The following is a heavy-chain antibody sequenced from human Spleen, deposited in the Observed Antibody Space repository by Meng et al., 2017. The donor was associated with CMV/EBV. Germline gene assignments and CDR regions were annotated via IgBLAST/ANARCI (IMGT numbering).Heavy chain of an antibody. CDR1: GFTFSSYS. D-gene: IGHD3-10*01. J-gene: IGHJ4*02. V-gene: IGHV3-21*01. CDR3: ARTGVTWRDFDY. CDR2: ISSSSSYI. Sequence: SCAASGFTFSSYSMNWVRQAPGKGLEWVSSISSSSSYIYYADSVKGRFTISRDNAKNSLYLQVNSLRADDTAVYYCARTGVTWRDFDYWGQGTLVTVSS.